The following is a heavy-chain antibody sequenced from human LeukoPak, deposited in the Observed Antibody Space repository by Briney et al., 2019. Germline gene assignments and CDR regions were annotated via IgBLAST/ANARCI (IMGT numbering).Heavy chain of an antibody. D-gene: IGHD6-19*01. Sequence: ASVKVSCKASGYTFTTYGITWVRQAPGQGLEWMGWISAYNGNTNYAQNLQGRVTVTTDTSTSTAYMELRSLRSDDTAVYYCARTRYRSGWYPFDHWGQGTQVTVSS. CDR1: GYTFTTYG. V-gene: IGHV1-18*04. CDR3: ARTRYRSGWYPFDH. J-gene: IGHJ4*02. CDR2: ISAYNGNT.